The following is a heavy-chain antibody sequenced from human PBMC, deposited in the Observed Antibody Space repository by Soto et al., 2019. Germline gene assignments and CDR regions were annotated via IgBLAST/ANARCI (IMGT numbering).Heavy chain of an antibody. CDR1: GYTLTELS. CDR2: FDPEDGET. Sequence: GASVKVSCRVSGYTLTELSMHWVRQAPGKGLEWMGGFDPEDGETIYAQKFQGRVTMTEDTSTDTAYMELSSLRSEDTAVYYCATPIAAAGIPYYYYYGMDVWGQGTTVTVSS. V-gene: IGHV1-24*01. D-gene: IGHD6-13*01. CDR3: ATPIAAAGIPYYYYYGMDV. J-gene: IGHJ6*02.